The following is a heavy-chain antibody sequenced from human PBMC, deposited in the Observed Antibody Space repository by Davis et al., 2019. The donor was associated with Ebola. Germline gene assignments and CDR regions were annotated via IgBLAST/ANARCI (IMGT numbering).Heavy chain of an antibody. D-gene: IGHD3-3*01. Sequence: GESLKISCAASGFTFSSYSMNWVRQAPGKGLEWVSYISSSSSTIYYADSVKGRFTISRDNAKNSLYLQMNSLRDEDTAVYYCARGSPRVLRFGIDYWGQGTLVTVSS. V-gene: IGHV3-48*02. CDR3: ARGSPRVLRFGIDY. CDR2: ISSSSSTI. J-gene: IGHJ4*02. CDR1: GFTFSSYS.